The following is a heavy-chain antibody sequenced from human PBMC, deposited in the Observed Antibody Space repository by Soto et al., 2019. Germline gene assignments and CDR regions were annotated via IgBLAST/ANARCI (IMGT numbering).Heavy chain of an antibody. CDR2: IIPILGIA. V-gene: IGHV1-69*08. CDR1: VGTFSSYT. D-gene: IGHD4-17*01. CDR3: AREMTTVTPFDY. Sequence: QVQLVQSGAEVKKPGSSVKVSCKASVGTFSSYTISWVRQAPGQGLEWMGRIIPILGIANYAQKFQGRVTITADKSTSTAYMELSSLRSEDTAVYYCAREMTTVTPFDYWGQGTLVTVSS. J-gene: IGHJ4*02.